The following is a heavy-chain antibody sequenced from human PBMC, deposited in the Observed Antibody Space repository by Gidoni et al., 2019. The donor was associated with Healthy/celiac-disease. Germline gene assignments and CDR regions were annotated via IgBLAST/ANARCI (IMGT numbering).Heavy chain of an antibody. CDR1: GFPFSGSA. D-gene: IGHD1-26*01. J-gene: IGHJ4*02. V-gene: IGHV3-73*01. Sequence: EVQLVESGGGLVQPGGSLKRSCAASGFPFSGSAMHWVRQASGKGLEWVGRIRSKANSYATAYAASVKGRFTISRDDSKNTAYLQMNSLKTEDTAVYYCTRHRGWELYFDYWGQGTLVTVSS. CDR2: IRSKANSYAT. CDR3: TRHRGWELYFDY.